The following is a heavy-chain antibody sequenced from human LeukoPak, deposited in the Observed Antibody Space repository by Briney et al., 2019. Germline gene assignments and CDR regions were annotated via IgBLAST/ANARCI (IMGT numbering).Heavy chain of an antibody. V-gene: IGHV1-69*13. CDR2: IIPIFGTA. CDR1: GGTFSSYA. CDR3: ARGVVGEYQLLSDDAFDI. D-gene: IGHD2-2*01. J-gene: IGHJ3*02. Sequence: SVKVSCKASGGTFSSYAISWVRQAPGQGLEWMGGIIPIFGTANYAQKFQGRVTITADESTSTAYMELSSLRSEDTAVYYCARGVVGEYQLLSDDAFDIWGQGTMVTVSS.